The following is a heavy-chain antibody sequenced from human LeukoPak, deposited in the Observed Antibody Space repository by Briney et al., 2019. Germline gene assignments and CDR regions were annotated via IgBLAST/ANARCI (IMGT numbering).Heavy chain of an antibody. V-gene: IGHV4-4*07. CDR3: ARLPAAISSAGYYYYYMDV. CDR1: GGSISSYY. Sequence: SETLSLTCTGSGGSISSYYWSWIRQPAGKGLEWIGRIYTSGSTNYNPSLKSRVTMSVDTSKNQFSLKLSSVTAADTAVYYCARLPAAISSAGYYYYYMDVWGKGTTVTVSS. J-gene: IGHJ6*03. D-gene: IGHD2-2*02. CDR2: IYTSGST.